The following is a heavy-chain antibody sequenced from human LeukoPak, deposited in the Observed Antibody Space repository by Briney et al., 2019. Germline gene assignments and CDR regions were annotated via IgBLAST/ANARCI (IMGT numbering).Heavy chain of an antibody. V-gene: IGHV3-48*01. Sequence: GGSLRLSCAASGFTFSSYSMNWVRQAPGKGLEWVSYISTGSSIIYHADSVKGRFTISRDNAKNSLYLQMNSLIAEDTAVYYCTRDHCQERDCNYYYYYMDVWGKGTTVTVSS. CDR2: ISTGSSII. CDR3: TRDHCQERDCNYYYYYMDV. D-gene: IGHD2-21*02. CDR1: GFTFSSYS. J-gene: IGHJ6*03.